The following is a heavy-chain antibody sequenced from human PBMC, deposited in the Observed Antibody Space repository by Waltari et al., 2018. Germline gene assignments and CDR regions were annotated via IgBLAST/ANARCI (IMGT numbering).Heavy chain of an antibody. CDR1: GWSFSGYY. D-gene: IGHD2-2*01. V-gene: IGHV4-34*01. CDR2: IHHSGST. CDR3: ARGTPNIVVVPAAPYYYYYYYMDV. Sequence: QVQLQQWGAGLLKPSETLSLTCAVYGWSFSGYYWSWIRQPPGNGLEWIGEIHHSGSTNYNPSLKSLVTRSVDTSKNQFTLKLSSVTAADTAVYYCARGTPNIVVVPAAPYYYYYYYMDVWGKGTTVTISS. J-gene: IGHJ6*03.